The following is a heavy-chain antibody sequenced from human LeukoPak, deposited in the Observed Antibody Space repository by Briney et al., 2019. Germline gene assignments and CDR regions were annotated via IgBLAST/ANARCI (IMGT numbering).Heavy chain of an antibody. CDR3: ARDGSGGSRFDY. J-gene: IGHJ4*02. D-gene: IGHD2-15*01. V-gene: IGHV3-48*04. CDR2: ISSSSGTI. Sequence: GSLRLSCAASGFTFSSYSMKWVRQAPGKGLEWVSYISSSSGTIYYADSVKGRFTISRDNAKNSLYLQMNSLRAEDTAVYYCARDGSGGSRFDYWGQGTLVTVSS. CDR1: GFTFSSYS.